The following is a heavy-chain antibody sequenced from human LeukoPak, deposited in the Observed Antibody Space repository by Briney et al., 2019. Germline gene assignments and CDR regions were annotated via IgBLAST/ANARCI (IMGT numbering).Heavy chain of an antibody. CDR3: ARRTGDFWGGYSTDY. V-gene: IGHV5-51*01. CDR2: IYPGDSDT. J-gene: IGHJ4*02. D-gene: IGHD3-3*01. CDR1: GYSFTDYW. Sequence: GESLKISCKASGYSFTDYWIGWVRQKPGKGLEWMGIIYPGDSDTRYSPSFQGQVTISADKSISIAYLQWSSLKAWDTAMYYCARRTGDFWGGYSTDYWGQGTLVTVSS.